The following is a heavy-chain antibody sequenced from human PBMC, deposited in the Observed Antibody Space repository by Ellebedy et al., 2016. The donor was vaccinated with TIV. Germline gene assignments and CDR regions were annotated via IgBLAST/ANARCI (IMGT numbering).Heavy chain of an antibody. CDR1: GFTFSSYA. CDR2: IGGSGDHR. Sequence: GESLKISCAASGFTFSSYAMSWVRQAPGKGLEWVSGIGGSGDHRHYADSVKGRFTISRDNSKTTLSLQMNSLRAEDTAVYFCAKLAGVHPWYFDYWGQGTLATVSS. D-gene: IGHD2-15*01. J-gene: IGHJ4*02. CDR3: AKLAGVHPWYFDY. V-gene: IGHV3-23*01.